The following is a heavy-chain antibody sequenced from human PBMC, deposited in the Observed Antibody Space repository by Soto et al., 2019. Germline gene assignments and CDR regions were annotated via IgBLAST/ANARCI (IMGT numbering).Heavy chain of an antibody. V-gene: IGHV1-69*13. CDR1: GGTFSSYA. CDR3: AGHAAAGSYYYGMDV. CDR2: IIPIFGTA. Sequence: GASVKVSCKASGGTFSSYAISWVRQAPGQGLEWMGGIIPIFGTANYAQKFQGRVTITADESTSTAYMELSSLRSEDTAVYYCAGHAAAGSYYYGMDVWGQGTTVTVS. J-gene: IGHJ6*02. D-gene: IGHD6-13*01.